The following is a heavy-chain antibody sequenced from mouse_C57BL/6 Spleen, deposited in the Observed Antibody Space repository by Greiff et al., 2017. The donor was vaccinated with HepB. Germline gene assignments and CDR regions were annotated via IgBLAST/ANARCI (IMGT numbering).Heavy chain of an antibody. CDR1: GYSFTSYY. J-gene: IGHJ2*01. Sequence: QVQLQQSGPELVKPGASVKISYKASGYSFTSYYIHWVKQRPGQGLEWIGWIYPGSGNTKYNEKFKGKATLTADTSSSTAYMQLSSLTSEDSAVYYCARIYYDYDVGDFDYWGQGTTLTVSS. CDR3: ARIYYDYDVGDFDY. D-gene: IGHD2-4*01. CDR2: IYPGSGNT. V-gene: IGHV1-66*01.